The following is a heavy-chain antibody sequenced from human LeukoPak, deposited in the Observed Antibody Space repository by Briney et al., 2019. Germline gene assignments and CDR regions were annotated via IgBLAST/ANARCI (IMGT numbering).Heavy chain of an antibody. CDR1: GGAISSYY. Sequence: SETLSLTCTVSGGAISSYYWSWIRQPPGKGLEWIGYIYYSGSTNYNPSLKSRVTISVDTSKNQFSLKLSSVTAADTAVYYCARLGTTYSSSWPPYFDYWGQGTLVTVSS. J-gene: IGHJ4*02. CDR2: IYYSGST. V-gene: IGHV4-59*08. D-gene: IGHD6-13*01. CDR3: ARLGTTYSSSWPPYFDY.